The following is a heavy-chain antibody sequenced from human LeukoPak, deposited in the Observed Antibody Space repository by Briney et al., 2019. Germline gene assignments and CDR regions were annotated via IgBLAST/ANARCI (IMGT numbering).Heavy chain of an antibody. D-gene: IGHD6-13*01. CDR2: IYYSGST. CDR1: GGSISSGDYY. J-gene: IGHJ4*02. Sequence: PSETLSLTCTVSGGSISSGDYYWSWIRQPPGEGLEWIGYIYYSGSTYYNPSLKSRVTISVDTSKNQFSLKLSSVTAADTAVYYCARELRGEGIAAAGCDYWGQGTLVTVSS. V-gene: IGHV4-30-4*01. CDR3: ARELRGEGIAAAGCDY.